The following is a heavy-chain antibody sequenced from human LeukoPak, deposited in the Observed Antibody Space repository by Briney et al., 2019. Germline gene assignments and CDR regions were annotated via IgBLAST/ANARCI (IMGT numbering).Heavy chain of an antibody. Sequence: QPGGSLRLSCAASGFTFSSHYMTWVHQAPGKGLEWVATIKQDGTEKHYVDSVSGRFTISRDNAKNSLLLQMNSLRAEDTAIYYCARSSREAMYAYGGVFDYWGQGTLVTVSS. CDR1: GFTFSSHY. CDR3: ARSSREAMYAYGGVFDY. J-gene: IGHJ4*02. D-gene: IGHD4-23*01. CDR2: IKQDGTEK. V-gene: IGHV3-7*01.